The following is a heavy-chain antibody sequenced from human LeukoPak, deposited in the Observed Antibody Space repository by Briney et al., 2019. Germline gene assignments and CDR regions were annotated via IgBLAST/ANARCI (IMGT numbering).Heavy chain of an antibody. Sequence: GSSVKVSCKASVGTFSSYAISWVRQAPGQGLEWMGGIIPIFGTANYAQKCQGRVTITADESTSTAYMELSSLRSEDTAVYYCARDPNYDILTGYYSDYWGQGTLVTVSS. D-gene: IGHD3-9*01. V-gene: IGHV1-69*01. CDR1: VGTFSSYA. J-gene: IGHJ4*02. CDR3: ARDPNYDILTGYYSDY. CDR2: IIPIFGTA.